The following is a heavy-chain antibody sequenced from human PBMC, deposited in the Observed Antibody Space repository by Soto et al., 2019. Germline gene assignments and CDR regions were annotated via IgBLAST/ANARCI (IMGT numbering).Heavy chain of an antibody. CDR1: GFTFSSYG. CDR3: ARVGNDDWYFDL. V-gene: IGHV3-33*01. CDR2: IWYDGSNK. D-gene: IGHD1-1*01. J-gene: IGHJ2*01. Sequence: QVQLVESGGGVVQPGRSLRLSCAASGFTFSSYGMHWVRQDPGKGLEWVAVIWYDGSNKYYADSVKGRFTISRDNSKNTLYLQMNSLRAEDTAVYYCARVGNDDWYFDLWGRGTLVTVSS.